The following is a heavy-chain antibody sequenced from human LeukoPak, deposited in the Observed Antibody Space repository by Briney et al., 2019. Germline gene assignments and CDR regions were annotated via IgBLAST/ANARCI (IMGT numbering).Heavy chain of an antibody. D-gene: IGHD3-22*01. CDR3: ARAPVYYDETRGYLKISNWYFDL. V-gene: IGHV3-38-3*01. CDR1: GFTFDDYA. J-gene: IGHJ2*01. Sequence: GGSLRLSCAASGFTFDDYAMHWVRQAPGKGLEWVSSISGGSTYYADSRKGRFTISRDNSKNTLHLQMNSLRAEDTAVYYCARAPVYYDETRGYLKISNWYFDLWGRGTLVTVSS. CDR2: ISGGST.